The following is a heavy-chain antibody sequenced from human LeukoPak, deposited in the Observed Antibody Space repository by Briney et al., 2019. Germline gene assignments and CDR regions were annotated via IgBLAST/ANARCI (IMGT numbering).Heavy chain of an antibody. D-gene: IGHD3-22*01. Sequence: PGGSLRLSCAASGFTFRSYEMNWVRQAPGKGLEWVSYISSSGSTIYYADSVKGRFTISRENANNPLYLQMNSLRAEDTALYYCAKDTGYYDSSGRLNYYMDVWGKGTTVTISS. CDR1: GFTFRSYE. CDR2: ISSSGSTI. V-gene: IGHV3-48*03. CDR3: AKDTGYYDSSGRLNYYMDV. J-gene: IGHJ6*03.